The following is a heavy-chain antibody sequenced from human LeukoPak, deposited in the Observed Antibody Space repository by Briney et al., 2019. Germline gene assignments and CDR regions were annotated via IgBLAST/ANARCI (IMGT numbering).Heavy chain of an antibody. V-gene: IGHV3-23*01. J-gene: IGHJ6*03. Sequence: GGSLRLSCAASGFTFSSYAMSWVRQAPGKGLEWVSAISGSGGSTYYADSVKGRFTISRDNSKNTLYLQMNSLRAEDTAVYYCAKDHRKSLSDYDFWSGQTYYYYYMDVWGKGTTVTVSS. CDR3: AKDHRKSLSDYDFWSGQTYYYYYMDV. CDR2: ISGSGGST. D-gene: IGHD3-3*01. CDR1: GFTFSSYA.